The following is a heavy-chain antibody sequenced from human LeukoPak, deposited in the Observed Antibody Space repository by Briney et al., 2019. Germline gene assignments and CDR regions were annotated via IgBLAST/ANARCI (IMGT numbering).Heavy chain of an antibody. J-gene: IGHJ4*02. CDR3: ASRHSGYDSVRY. CDR2: ISGSGGST. V-gene: IGHV3-23*01. Sequence: PGASLRLSWAASGFPFSSYAMSWVRQAPGKGLEWVSAISGSGGSTYYADSVKGRFTISRDNSKNTLYLQMNSLRAEDTAVYYCASRHSGYDSVRYWGQGTLVTVSS. D-gene: IGHD5-12*01. CDR1: GFPFSSYA.